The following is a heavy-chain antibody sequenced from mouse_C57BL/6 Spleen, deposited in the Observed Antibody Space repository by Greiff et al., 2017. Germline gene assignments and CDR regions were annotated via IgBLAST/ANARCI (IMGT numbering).Heavy chain of an antibody. J-gene: IGHJ1*03. Sequence: QVQLQQPGAELVRPGSSVKLSCKASGYTFTSYWMHWVKQRPIQGLEWIGNIDPSDSETHYNQKFKDKATLTVDKSSSTAYMQLSSLTSEDSAVYYCARSSSSPWYCDVWGTGTTVTVSS. V-gene: IGHV1-52*01. CDR1: GYTFTSYW. D-gene: IGHD1-1*01. CDR2: IDPSDSET. CDR3: ARSSSSPWYCDV.